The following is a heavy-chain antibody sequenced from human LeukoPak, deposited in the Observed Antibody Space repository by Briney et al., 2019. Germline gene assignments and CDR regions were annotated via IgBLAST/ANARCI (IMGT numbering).Heavy chain of an antibody. CDR1: GFTFSSYA. D-gene: IGHD4-17*01. V-gene: IGHV3-30-3*01. CDR3: ARVGDYGDYYDAFDI. J-gene: IGHJ3*02. CDR2: ISYDGSNK. Sequence: PGRSLRLSCAASGFTFSSYAMHWVRQAPGKGLEWVAVISYDGSNKYYADSVKGRFTISRDNSKNTLYLQMNSLRAEDTAVYYCARVGDYGDYYDAFDIWGQGTMVTVSS.